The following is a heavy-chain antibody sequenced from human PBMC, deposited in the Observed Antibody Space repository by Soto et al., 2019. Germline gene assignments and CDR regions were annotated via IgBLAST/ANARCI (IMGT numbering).Heavy chain of an antibody. CDR2: IFHSGST. D-gene: IGHD5-18*01. J-gene: IGHJ5*02. V-gene: IGHV4-4*02. CDR1: GVSISINDW. CDR3: ARVTNSRFDP. Sequence: SETLSLTCAVSGVSISINDWWSWVRQPPGKGLEWIGEIFHSGSTSYNPSLDSRVTISVDKSKNQISLKLNSVTAADTAVYYCARVTNSRFDPWGQGTPVTVPQ.